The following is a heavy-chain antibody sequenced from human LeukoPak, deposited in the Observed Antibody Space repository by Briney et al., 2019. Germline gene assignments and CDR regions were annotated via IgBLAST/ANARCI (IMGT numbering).Heavy chain of an antibody. CDR2: ISYDGSNK. D-gene: IGHD2-2*01. Sequence: EAGGSLRLSCAASGFTFSSYGMHWVRQAPGKGLEWVAVISYDGSNKYYADSVKGRFTISRDNSKNTLYLQMNSLRAEDTAEYYCAKDHCSSTSCYIFDYWGQGTLVTVSS. CDR1: GFTFSSYG. V-gene: IGHV3-30*18. CDR3: AKDHCSSTSCYIFDY. J-gene: IGHJ4*02.